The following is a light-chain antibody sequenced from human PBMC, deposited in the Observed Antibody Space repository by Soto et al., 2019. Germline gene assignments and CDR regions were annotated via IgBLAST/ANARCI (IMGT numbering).Light chain of an antibody. CDR1: SSNIGSNY. J-gene: IGLJ3*02. CDR3: AAWDDSLSGPDNWV. CDR2: RNN. Sequence: QLVLTQPPSASGTPGQRVTISCSGSSSNIGSNYVYWYQQLPGTDPNLLIYRNNQRPSGVPDRFSCSKSGTSASLAISGLRSEDEADYYCAAWDDSLSGPDNWVFGGGTKLTVL. V-gene: IGLV1-47*01.